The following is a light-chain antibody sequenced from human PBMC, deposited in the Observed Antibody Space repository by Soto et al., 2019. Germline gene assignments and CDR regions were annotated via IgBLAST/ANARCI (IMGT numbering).Light chain of an antibody. CDR1: QTISSY. Sequence: DIPMTPSPSYLSASVGGRVTIPCPAIQTISSYLNWYQQKPGKAPKLLIHDVSSLQSGVPSRLSGSGSGTEFTLTISSLQPDDFATYYCQQYNSYSPKITFGQGTRLEIK. V-gene: IGKV1-5*01. J-gene: IGKJ5*01. CDR3: QQYNSYSPKIT. CDR2: DVS.